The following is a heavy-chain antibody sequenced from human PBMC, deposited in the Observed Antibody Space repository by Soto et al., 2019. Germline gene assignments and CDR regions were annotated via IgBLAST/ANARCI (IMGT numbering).Heavy chain of an antibody. Sequence: PGGSLRLSCAGSGFTFSSYAMSWVRQAPGKGLEWVAGIWYADDNKHYADSVKGRFTISRDHSKNTLYLQMNSLRAEDTAVYYCARDLSGDYGALDTWGQGTMVTVSS. D-gene: IGHD4-17*01. CDR2: IWYADDNK. J-gene: IGHJ3*02. CDR3: ARDLSGDYGALDT. V-gene: IGHV3-33*08. CDR1: GFTFSSYA.